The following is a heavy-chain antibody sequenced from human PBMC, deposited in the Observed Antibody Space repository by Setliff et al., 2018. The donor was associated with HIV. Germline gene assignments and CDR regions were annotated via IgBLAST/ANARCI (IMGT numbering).Heavy chain of an antibody. Sequence: GGSLRLSCAASEFTFSGNWMSWVRQAPGKGLEWVAIIKEDGSEKYYVDSVKGRFTISRDNAKNSLYLQMNSLRAEDTAVYYCAKCLKGAFDIWGQGTMVTVSS. D-gene: IGHD2-2*01. CDR1: EFTFSGNW. V-gene: IGHV3-7*01. CDR2: IKEDGSEK. CDR3: AKCLKGAFDI. J-gene: IGHJ3*02.